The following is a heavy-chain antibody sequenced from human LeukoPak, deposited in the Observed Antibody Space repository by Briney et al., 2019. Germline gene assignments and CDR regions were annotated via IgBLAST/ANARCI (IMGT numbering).Heavy chain of an antibody. CDR1: GYTFTGYY. V-gene: IGHV1-2*02. Sequence: ASVTVSCKASGYTFTGYYMHWVRQAPGQGLEWMGWINPNSGGTNYAQKLQGRVTMTRDTSISTAYMELSRLRSDDTAVYYCAREGSSIAAAGTGWFDPWGQGTLVTVSS. J-gene: IGHJ5*02. D-gene: IGHD6-13*01. CDR2: INPNSGGT. CDR3: AREGSSIAAAGTGWFDP.